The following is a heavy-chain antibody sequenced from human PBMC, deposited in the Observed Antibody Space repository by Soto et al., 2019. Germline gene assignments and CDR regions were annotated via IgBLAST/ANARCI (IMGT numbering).Heavy chain of an antibody. Sequence: QVQLVQSGAEVKKPGSSVKVSCKASGGTFSSYAISWVRQAPGQGLEWMGGIIPIFGTANYAQKFQGRVTITADESTSTAYRELSSLRSEDTAVYYCARDRGPGIASADTIDRYCCYGMDVWGQGTTVTVSS. J-gene: IGHJ6*02. V-gene: IGHV1-69*01. CDR3: ARDRGPGIASADTIDRYCCYGMDV. D-gene: IGHD6-13*01. CDR2: IIPIFGTA. CDR1: GGTFSSYA.